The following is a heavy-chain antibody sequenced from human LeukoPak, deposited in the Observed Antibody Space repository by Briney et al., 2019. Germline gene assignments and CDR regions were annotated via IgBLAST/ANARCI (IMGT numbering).Heavy chain of an antibody. CDR1: GFTFSSYS. D-gene: IGHD3-22*01. CDR3: ARSGKDYYDSSGYYADY. J-gene: IGHJ4*02. V-gene: IGHV3-21*01. CDR2: ISSSSSYI. Sequence: GGSLRLSCAASGFTFSSYSMNWVRQAPGKGLEWVSSISSSSSYIYYADSVKGRFTISRDNAKNSLYLQMNSLRAEDTAVYYCARSGKDYYDSSGYYADYWGQGTLVTVSS.